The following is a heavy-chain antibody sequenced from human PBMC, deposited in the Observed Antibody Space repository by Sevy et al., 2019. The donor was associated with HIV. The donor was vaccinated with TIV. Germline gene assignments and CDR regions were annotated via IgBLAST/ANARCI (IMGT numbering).Heavy chain of an antibody. CDR2: ISYDGSNK. CDR3: AKEDTIAVVGTDEYYYGMDV. CDR1: GFTFSSYG. D-gene: IGHD6-19*01. J-gene: IGHJ6*02. Sequence: GGSLRLSCAASGFTFSSYGMHWVRQAPSKGLEWVAVISYDGSNKYYADSVKGRFTISRDNSKNTLYLQINSLRAEDTAVYYCAKEDTIAVVGTDEYYYGMDVWGQGTTVTVSS. V-gene: IGHV3-30*18.